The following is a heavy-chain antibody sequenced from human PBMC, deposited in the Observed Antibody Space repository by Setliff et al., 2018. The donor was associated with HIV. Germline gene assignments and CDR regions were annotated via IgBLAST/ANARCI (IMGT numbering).Heavy chain of an antibody. CDR3: ARGAYYGAGTYPPPYSFDY. J-gene: IGHJ4*02. CDR1: GDTFSSYV. D-gene: IGHD3-10*01. V-gene: IGHV1-69*05. CDR2: IIPIFGTP. Sequence: VASVKVSCKASGDTFSSYVISWVRQAPGQGLEWMGGIIPIFGTPNYAQWFQGRVTITTDESTSTAYMDLSSLRSEDTAVYYCARGAYYGAGTYPPPYSFDYWGQGTLVTVSS.